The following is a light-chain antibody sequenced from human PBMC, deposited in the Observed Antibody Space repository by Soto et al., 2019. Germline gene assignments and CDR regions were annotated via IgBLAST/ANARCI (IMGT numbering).Light chain of an antibody. CDR3: EQLYGFPYS. J-gene: IGKJ2*03. Sequence: DIVVTQSPDSLAVSLGERATMHCRSSKSVLSTSNDKNYLGWYQHKTGQPPKLLLYYASTRASGVPDRFSGNGSETDVTLTISSLRAEDVAVYLCEQLYGFPYSFGQGNKV. CDR2: YAS. CDR1: KSVLSTSNDKNY. V-gene: IGKV4-1*01.